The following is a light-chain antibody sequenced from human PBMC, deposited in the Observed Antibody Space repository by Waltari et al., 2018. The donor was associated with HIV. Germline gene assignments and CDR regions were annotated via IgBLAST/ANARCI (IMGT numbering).Light chain of an antibody. CDR3: CSYAGRSTLEV. CDR1: SSDVGAYNL. J-gene: IGLJ2*01. Sequence: SALTQPASASGSPGQSITISCTGTSSDVGAYNLVSWYQQHPGKAPKFIIYEVNKRPSEVSIRFSGSKSGNTASLTISGLQAEDEADYYCCSYAGRSTLEVFGGGTKVTVL. V-gene: IGLV2-23*02. CDR2: EVN.